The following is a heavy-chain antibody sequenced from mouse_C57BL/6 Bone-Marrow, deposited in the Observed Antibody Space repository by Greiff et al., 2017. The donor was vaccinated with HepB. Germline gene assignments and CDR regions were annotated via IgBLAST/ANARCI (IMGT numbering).Heavy chain of an antibody. CDR1: GYAFSSSW. D-gene: IGHD2-1*01. V-gene: IGHV1-82*01. J-gene: IGHJ2*01. CDR3: ASPLYYGNYNDY. CDR2: IYPGDGDT. Sequence: QVQLQQSGPELVKPGASVKISCKASGYAFSSSWMNWVKQRPGKGLEWIGRIYPGDGDTNYNGKFKGKATLTADNSSSTAYMQLSSLTSEDSAVYFCASPLYYGNYNDYWGQGTTLTVSS.